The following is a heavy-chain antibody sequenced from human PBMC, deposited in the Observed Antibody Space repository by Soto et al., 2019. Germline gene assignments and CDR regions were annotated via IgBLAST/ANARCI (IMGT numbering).Heavy chain of an antibody. CDR1: GGSISSGGHY. CDR3: ARGYYGGYYFDF. J-gene: IGHJ4*02. Sequence: QVQLQESGPGLVRPSQTLSLTCTVSGGSISSGGHYWSWIRQHPGKGLEWIAYIYYSGSTYYNPSLKSRVTMSPDTSKSQISLKLSSVTAADTAVYYCARGYYGGYYFDFWGQGALVAVSS. D-gene: IGHD4-17*01. V-gene: IGHV4-31*03. CDR2: IYYSGST.